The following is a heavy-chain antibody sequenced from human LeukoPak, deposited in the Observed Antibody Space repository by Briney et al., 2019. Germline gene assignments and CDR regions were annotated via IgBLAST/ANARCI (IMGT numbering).Heavy chain of an antibody. V-gene: IGHV4-4*07. CDR3: ARESGSMRWFDP. CDR2: MSTGGNS. D-gene: IGHD6-25*01. J-gene: IGHJ5*02. Sequence: PSETLSLTCTVSGGSISGYYWSWIRQPAGKGLEWIGRMSTGGNSNYIPSLVSRVTMSVDTSKNQFSLNLSSVTAADTAVYYCARESGSMRWFDPWGQGTLVTVSS. CDR1: GGSISGYY.